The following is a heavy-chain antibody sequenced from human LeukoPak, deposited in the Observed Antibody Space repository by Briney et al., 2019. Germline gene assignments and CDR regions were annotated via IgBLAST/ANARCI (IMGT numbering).Heavy chain of an antibody. CDR3: ARSTIAAAIDY. D-gene: IGHD6-13*01. J-gene: IGHJ4*02. Sequence: PSETLSLTCTVSGGSISSSNYYWGWIRQPPGKGLEWIGSIYYSGSTYYNPSLKSRVTISVDTSKNQFSLKLSSVTAADTAVYYCARSTIAAAIDYWGQGTLVTVSS. CDR1: GGSISSSNYY. V-gene: IGHV4-39*07. CDR2: IYYSGST.